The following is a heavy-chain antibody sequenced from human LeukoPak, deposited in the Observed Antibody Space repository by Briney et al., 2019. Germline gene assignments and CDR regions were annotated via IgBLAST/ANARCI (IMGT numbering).Heavy chain of an antibody. V-gene: IGHV4-39*01. CDR1: GGSISGSSYY. J-gene: IGHJ5*02. Sequence: SETLSFTCTVSGGSISGSSYYWGWIRQPPGKGLEWIASIHYSGSTYYNPSLKSRVTISVDTSKNQFSLKLSSVTAADTAAYYCARRDTTGRIGRFDPWGQGALFTVSS. CDR3: ARRDTTGRIGRFDP. D-gene: IGHD1-1*01. CDR2: IHYSGST.